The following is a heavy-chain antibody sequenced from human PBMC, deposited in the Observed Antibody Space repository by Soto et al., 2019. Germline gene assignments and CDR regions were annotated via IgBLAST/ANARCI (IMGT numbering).Heavy chain of an antibody. V-gene: IGHV3-23*01. CDR1: GFTFSSYA. CDR3: ENDDIVVVVAATLLDF. D-gene: IGHD2-15*01. CDR2: ISGSGGST. Sequence: EVQLLESGGGLVQPGGSLRLSCAASGFTFSSYAMSWVRQAPGKGLEWVSAISGSGGSTYYADSVKGRFTISRDNSKNTPYLQMNSLRAEDTAVYYCENDDIVVVVAATLLDFWGQGTLVTVSS. J-gene: IGHJ4*02.